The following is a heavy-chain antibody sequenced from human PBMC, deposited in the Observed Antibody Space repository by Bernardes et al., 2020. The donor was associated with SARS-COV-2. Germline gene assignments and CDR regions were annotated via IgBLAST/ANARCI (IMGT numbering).Heavy chain of an antibody. J-gene: IGHJ4*02. D-gene: IGHD2-8*02. CDR1: GFPFSSYS. CDR3: AWGAFGFCTGGDCYSFDS. V-gene: IGHV3-48*01. CDR2: ISRSGTNTI. Sequence: GGSLRLSCAASGFPFSSYSMNWVRQAPGKGLEWISYISRSGTNTIYYAPSVKGRFTVSRDNAKNSVYLQMNSLRAEDTAVYYCAWGAFGFCTGGDCYSFDSWGQGTLVTVSS.